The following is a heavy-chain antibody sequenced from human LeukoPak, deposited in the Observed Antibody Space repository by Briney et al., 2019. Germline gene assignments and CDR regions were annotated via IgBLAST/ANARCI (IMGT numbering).Heavy chain of an antibody. V-gene: IGHV4-59*01. CDR2: IYYSGST. CDR3: ARAYYYYYYMDV. J-gene: IGHJ6*03. Sequence: PSETLSLTCTVSGSSISSYYWSWIRQPPGKGLEWIGYIYYSGSTNYNPSLKSRVTISVDTSKNQFSLKLSSVTAADTAVYYCARAYYYYYYMDVWGKGTTVTVSS. CDR1: GSSISSYY.